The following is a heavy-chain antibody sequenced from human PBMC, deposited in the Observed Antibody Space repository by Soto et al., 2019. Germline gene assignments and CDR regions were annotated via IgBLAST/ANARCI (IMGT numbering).Heavy chain of an antibody. CDR3: ARDRTPYSNYYFDY. V-gene: IGHV4-31*03. Sequence: SETLSLTCTVSGGSISSGGYYWSWIRQHPGKGLEWIGYIYYSGSTYYNPSLKSRVTISVDTSKNQFSLKLSSVTAADTAVYYCARDRTPYSNYYFDYWGQGTLVTVSS. J-gene: IGHJ4*02. D-gene: IGHD4-4*01. CDR1: GGSISSGGYY. CDR2: IYYSGST.